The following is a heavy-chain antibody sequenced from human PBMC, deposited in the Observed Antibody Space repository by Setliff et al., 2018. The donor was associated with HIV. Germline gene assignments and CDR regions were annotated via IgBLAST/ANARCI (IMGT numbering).Heavy chain of an antibody. CDR3: ARGGLYGSGSYFGWGFLDH. D-gene: IGHD3-10*01. Sequence: GGSLRLSCAVSGFTFSSYAMHWVRQAPGKGLEWVAVVSFEGTNKYYADSLKGRFTISRDNSKNTVYLQMDSLRPEDNSLYYCARGGLYGSGSYFGWGFLDHWGQGTMVTVSS. J-gene: IGHJ4*02. CDR2: VSFEGTNK. CDR1: GFTFSSYA. V-gene: IGHV3-30*04.